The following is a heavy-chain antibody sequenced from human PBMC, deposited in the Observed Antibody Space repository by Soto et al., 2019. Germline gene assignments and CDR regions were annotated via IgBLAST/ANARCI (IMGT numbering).Heavy chain of an antibody. Sequence: EVQLVESGGGLVQPGGSLRLSCAASGFTFSSYSMNWVRQAPGKGPEWVSYISRSSSNIYYSDSVKGRLHNSKDNAKNSLYLQMNSLRDEDTAVYYCARDPWTLNWFDPWGQGTLVTDSS. V-gene: IGHV3-48*02. CDR3: ARDPWTLNWFDP. J-gene: IGHJ5*02. CDR2: ISRSSSNI. CDR1: GFTFSSYS. D-gene: IGHD5-12*01.